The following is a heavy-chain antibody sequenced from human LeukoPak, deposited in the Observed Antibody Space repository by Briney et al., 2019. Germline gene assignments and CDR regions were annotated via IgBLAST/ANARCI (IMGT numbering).Heavy chain of an antibody. D-gene: IGHD1-26*01. V-gene: IGHV4-39*07. Sequence: SETLSLTCTVSGGSISSSSYYWGWIRQPPGKGLEWIGSIYYSGSTYYNPSLKSRVTISVDTSKNQFSLKLSSVTAADTAVYYCARTHYSGSSGYFDYWGQGTLVTVSS. J-gene: IGHJ4*02. CDR1: GGSISSSSYY. CDR2: IYYSGST. CDR3: ARTHYSGSSGYFDY.